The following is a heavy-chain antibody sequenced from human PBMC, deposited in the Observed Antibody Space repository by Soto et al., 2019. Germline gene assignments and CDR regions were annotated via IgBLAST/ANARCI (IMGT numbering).Heavy chain of an antibody. CDR3: AKGSDYIWGSYRPKPSYYYYYMDV. V-gene: IGHV3-23*01. CDR1: GFTFSSYA. Sequence: GGSLRLSCAASGFTFSSYAMSWVRQAPGKGLEWVSAISGSGGSTYYADSVKGRFTITRDNSKNTLYLQMNSRRAEDTAVYYCAKGSDYIWGSYRPKPSYYYYYMDVWGKGTTVTVSS. CDR2: ISGSGGST. D-gene: IGHD3-16*02. J-gene: IGHJ6*03.